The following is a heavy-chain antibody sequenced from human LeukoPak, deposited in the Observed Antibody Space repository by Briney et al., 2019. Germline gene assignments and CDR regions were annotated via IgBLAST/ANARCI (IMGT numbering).Heavy chain of an antibody. CDR3: ATTPSIVTFDP. J-gene: IGHJ5*02. CDR2: ISGSGGST. D-gene: IGHD1-26*01. Sequence: GGSLRLSCAASGFTFSSYAMSWVRQAPGKVLEWVSAISGSGGSTYYADSVKGRFTISRDNSKNTLYLQMNSLRAEDTAVYYCATTPSIVTFDPWGQGTLVTVSS. V-gene: IGHV3-23*01. CDR1: GFTFSSYA.